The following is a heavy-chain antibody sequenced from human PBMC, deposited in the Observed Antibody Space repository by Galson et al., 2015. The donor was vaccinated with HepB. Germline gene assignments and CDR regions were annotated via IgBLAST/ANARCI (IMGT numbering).Heavy chain of an antibody. V-gene: IGHV3-30*04. CDR1: GFTFNNYA. D-gene: IGHD3-16*02. CDR2: ISFDGKKR. CDR3: ARDPVGLIVIVMPWGPYFYN. J-gene: IGHJ4*02. Sequence: SLRLSCAASGFTFNNYAMHWVRQAPGKGLEWVAFISFDGKKRYYADSVRGRFTISRDNSKNTLYLQLNSLRPEDTAVYYCARDPVGLIVIVMPWGPYFYNWGQGTLVTVSS.